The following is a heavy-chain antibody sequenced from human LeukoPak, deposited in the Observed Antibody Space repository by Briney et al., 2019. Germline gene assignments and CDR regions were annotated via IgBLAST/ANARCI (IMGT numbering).Heavy chain of an antibody. CDR2: ITWDAGNT. CDR3: AKDSTRGSSWDFDY. J-gene: IGHJ4*02. V-gene: IGHV3-43D*03. CDR1: GFTFDDYA. D-gene: IGHD6-6*01. Sequence: GGSLRLFCATSGFTFDDYAMHWVRQAPGKGLEWVSLITWDAGNTHYADSVKGRFTISRDNSKNSLYLQMNSLRAEDTALYYCAKDSTRGSSWDFDYWGQGTLVTVSS.